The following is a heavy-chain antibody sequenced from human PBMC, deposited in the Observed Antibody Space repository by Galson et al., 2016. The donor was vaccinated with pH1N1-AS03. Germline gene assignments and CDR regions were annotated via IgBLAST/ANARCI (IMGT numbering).Heavy chain of an antibody. D-gene: IGHD1-20*01. CDR2: IDSGATTI. CDR3: VSYNWNDPHMDS. V-gene: IGHV3-74*03. J-gene: IGHJ5*01. CDR1: GFTFRVYT. Sequence: SLRLSCAASGFTFRVYTMHWVRHVPGKGLVWVSRIDSGATTITYVDSVKGRFTISRDNGRNTLYLQMTDLRADDTAVYYCVSYNWNDPHMDSWGRGTQVTVSS.